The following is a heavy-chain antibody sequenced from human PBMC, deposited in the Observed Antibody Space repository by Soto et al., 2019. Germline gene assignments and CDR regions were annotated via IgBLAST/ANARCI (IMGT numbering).Heavy chain of an antibody. D-gene: IGHD6-19*01. CDR1: GYTFTSYY. J-gene: IGHJ6*02. Sequence: ASVKVSCKASGYTFTSYYMHWVRQAPGQGLEWMGIINPSGGSTSYAQKFQGRVTMTRDTSTSTVYMELSSLRSEDTAVYYCARERPNSSGWFYGMDVWGQGTTVTVSS. V-gene: IGHV1-46*01. CDR2: INPSGGST. CDR3: ARERPNSSGWFYGMDV.